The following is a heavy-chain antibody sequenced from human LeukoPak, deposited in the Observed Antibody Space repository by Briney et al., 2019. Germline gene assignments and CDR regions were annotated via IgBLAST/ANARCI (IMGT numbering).Heavy chain of an antibody. V-gene: IGHV4-30-4*08. Sequence: SQTLSLTCTVSGGSITLGDYYWTWIRQPPGKGLEWIGYIYSSGSTYYNPSLKSRIAMSLDTSRNRFSLRLRSVTAADTAVYYCARAPGAFDVWGQGTKVTVSS. D-gene: IGHD7-27*01. CDR3: ARAPGAFDV. CDR1: GGSITLGDYY. CDR2: IYSSGST. J-gene: IGHJ3*01.